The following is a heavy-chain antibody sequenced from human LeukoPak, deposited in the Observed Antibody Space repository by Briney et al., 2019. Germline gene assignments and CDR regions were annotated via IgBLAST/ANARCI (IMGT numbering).Heavy chain of an antibody. CDR2: IHPDSGGT. D-gene: IGHD2-15*01. CDR3: ARAPRGYCSGGSCFDY. Sequence: ASVKVSCKTSGYTFSGYFIHWVRQAPGQGLDWLGWIHPDSGGTNSAQKFQGRVTMTRDTSIRTVYMELSRLKSDDTAVYYCARAPRGYCSGGSCFDYWGQGTLVTVSS. V-gene: IGHV1-2*02. CDR1: GYTFSGYF. J-gene: IGHJ4*02.